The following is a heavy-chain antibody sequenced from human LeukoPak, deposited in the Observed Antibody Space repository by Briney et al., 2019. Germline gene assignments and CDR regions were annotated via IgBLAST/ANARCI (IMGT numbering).Heavy chain of an antibody. CDR3: AREILAPGKTHDY. CDR2: INDDGSAA. Sequence: GGSLRLSCAASGFTFSNYWMHWVRQVPGKGLVWVSRINDDGSAAFYADSVKGRFTISRDNAKNTLFLQMSSLRAEDTAVYFCAREILAPGKTHDYWGQGTLVTVSS. CDR1: GFTFSNYW. V-gene: IGHV3-74*01. J-gene: IGHJ4*02.